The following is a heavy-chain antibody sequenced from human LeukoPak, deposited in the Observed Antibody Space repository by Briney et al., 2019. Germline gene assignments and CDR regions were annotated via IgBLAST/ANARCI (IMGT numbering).Heavy chain of an antibody. V-gene: IGHV4-59*01. J-gene: IGHJ6*02. CDR1: GGSISSYY. CDR3: ARANKAIYYYYGMDV. CDR2: IYYSGST. Sequence: SETLSLTCTVSGGSISSYYWSWIRQPPGKGLEWIGYIYYSGSTNYNLSLKTRVTISVDTSKNQFSLKLSSVTAAYTAVYYCARANKAIYYYYGMDVWGQGTTVTVSS.